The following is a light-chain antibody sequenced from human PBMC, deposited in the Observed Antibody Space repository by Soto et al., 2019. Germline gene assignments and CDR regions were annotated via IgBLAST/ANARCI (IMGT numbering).Light chain of an antibody. CDR1: GSDVGGYNY. Sequence: QSALTQPRSVSGSPGQSVTISCTGTGSDVGGYNYVSWYQQHPGKVPKLLIYDVTKRPSGVPDRFSASKSGNAASLTISGLQAGDEADYNCCSYAGSYTVVFGGGPKLPAL. CDR3: CSYAGSYTVV. CDR2: DVT. V-gene: IGLV2-11*01. J-gene: IGLJ2*01.